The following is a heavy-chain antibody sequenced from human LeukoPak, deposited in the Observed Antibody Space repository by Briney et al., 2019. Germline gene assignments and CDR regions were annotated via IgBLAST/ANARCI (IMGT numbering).Heavy chain of an antibody. CDR1: GYTFTSYG. CDR3: ARGITIFGVVIPYYFDY. J-gene: IGHJ4*02. D-gene: IGHD3-3*01. CDR2: ISAYNGNT. Sequence: GASVKVSCKASGYTFTSYGISWVRQAPGQGLEWMGWISAYNGNTNYAQKLQGRVTMTTDTSTSTAYMELRSLRSDDTAVYYCARGITIFGVVIPYYFDYWGQGTLVTVSS. V-gene: IGHV1-18*01.